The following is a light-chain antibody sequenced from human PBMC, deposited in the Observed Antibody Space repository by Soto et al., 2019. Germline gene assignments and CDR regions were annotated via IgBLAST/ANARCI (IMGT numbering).Light chain of an antibody. Sequence: DIQLTQSPSSLSASVGDIVTLTFRASQSIINHLAWYQQQPREVAKPLLYAASAFQAGVPSRVSGSGSGNDFPLTISSLQAEDVATYYCQEYNSVTLTFGQGTRLDIK. CDR3: QEYNSVTLT. J-gene: IGKJ5*01. CDR1: QSIINH. V-gene: IGKV1-27*01. CDR2: AAS.